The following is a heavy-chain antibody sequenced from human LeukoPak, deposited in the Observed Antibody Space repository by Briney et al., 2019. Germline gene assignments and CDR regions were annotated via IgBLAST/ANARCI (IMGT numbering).Heavy chain of an antibody. CDR2: ISYIGST. CDR1: GDSFTTHY. Sequence: SESLSLTCTVSGDSFTTHYWSWIRQPPGRGLEWIGYISYIGSTNYNPSLKSRVTISIDTSKNEVSLMLTSVTAADTAVYYCASDSISMNAFDAWGQGTMVTVSS. CDR3: ASDSISMNAFDA. J-gene: IGHJ3*01. D-gene: IGHD3-22*01. V-gene: IGHV4-59*11.